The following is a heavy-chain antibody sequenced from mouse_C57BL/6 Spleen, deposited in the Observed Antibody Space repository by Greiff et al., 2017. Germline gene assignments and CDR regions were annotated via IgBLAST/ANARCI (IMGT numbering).Heavy chain of an antibody. CDR1: GYSITSGYY. D-gene: IGHD1-1*01. CDR2: ISYDGSN. J-gene: IGHJ1*03. V-gene: IGHV3-6*01. CDR3: AREDYDGSSYGYFDV. Sequence: EVQLQESGPGLVKPSQSLSLTCSVTGYSITSGYYWNWIRQFPGNKLEWMGYISYDGSNNYNPSLKNRISITRDTSKNPFFLKLNSVTTEDTATYYGAREDYDGSSYGYFDVWGTGTTVTVSS.